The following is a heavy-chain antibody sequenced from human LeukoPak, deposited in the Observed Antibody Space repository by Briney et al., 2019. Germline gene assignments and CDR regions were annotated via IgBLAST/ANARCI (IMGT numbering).Heavy chain of an antibody. V-gene: IGHV3-74*01. D-gene: IGHD6-13*01. J-gene: IGHJ4*02. CDR3: ARSAAGLDY. Sequence: PGGSLRLSSAASGFTFSDYWMHWVRQVPGKGLVWVSRINDDGRSTSEAVSVKGRFTISRDNAKNTLYLQMNSLRVEDTAIYYCARSAAGLDYWGQGTLVTVSS. CDR2: INDDGRST. CDR1: GFTFSDYW.